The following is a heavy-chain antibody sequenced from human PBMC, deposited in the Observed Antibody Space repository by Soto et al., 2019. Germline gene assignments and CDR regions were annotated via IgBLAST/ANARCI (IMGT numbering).Heavy chain of an antibody. CDR3: ARSDGSIGQRHQPDV. Sequence: SETLSLTCTVSGGSISSYYWSWIRQPPGKGLEWIGYIYYSGSTNYNPSLKSRVTISVDTSKNQFSLKLSSVTAADTAVYYCARSDGSIGQRHQPDVWGKGTTVTVS. V-gene: IGHV4-59*08. J-gene: IGHJ6*03. CDR2: IYYSGST. CDR1: GGSISSYY. D-gene: IGHD3-22*01.